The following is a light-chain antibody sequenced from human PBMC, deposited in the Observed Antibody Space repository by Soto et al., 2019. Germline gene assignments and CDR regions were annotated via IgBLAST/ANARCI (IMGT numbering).Light chain of an antibody. Sequence: QSALAQPPSVSGAPGQRVTISCTGSSSNIGANYDVHWYQQLPGTAPKVLIYGDSNRPSGVPDRFSGSKSGTSASLAITGLQAEDEADYYCQSYDSSLSVYVFGPGTKVTV. V-gene: IGLV1-40*01. CDR3: QSYDSSLSVYV. CDR1: SSNIGANYD. CDR2: GDS. J-gene: IGLJ1*01.